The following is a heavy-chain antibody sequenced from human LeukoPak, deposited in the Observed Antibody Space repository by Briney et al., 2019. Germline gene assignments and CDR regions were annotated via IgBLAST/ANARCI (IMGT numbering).Heavy chain of an antibody. CDR3: AREGPHYDFWSGYYPLDY. V-gene: IGHV4-59*12. D-gene: IGHD3-3*01. CDR2: IYYSGTT. J-gene: IGHJ4*02. Sequence: SETLSLTCTVSGGSISSYYWSWIRQPPGKGLEWIGYIYYSGTTHYNPSLKSRVTISVDTSKNQFSLKLSSVTAAGTAVYYCAREGPHYDFWSGYYPLDYWGQGTLVTVSS. CDR1: GGSISSYY.